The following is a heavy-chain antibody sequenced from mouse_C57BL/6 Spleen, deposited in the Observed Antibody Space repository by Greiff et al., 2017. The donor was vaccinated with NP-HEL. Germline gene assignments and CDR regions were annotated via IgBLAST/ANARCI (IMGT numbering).Heavy chain of an antibody. V-gene: IGHV1-64*01. Sequence: QVQLQQPGAELVKPGASVKLSCTASGYTFTSYWMHWVKQRPGQGLEWIGMIHPNSGSTNYNEKFKSKATLAVDKSSSKAYMQHSSLTSEDSAVYYWARVGIYYGNYENYWGQGTTLTVSS. CDR1: GYTFTSYW. D-gene: IGHD2-1*01. CDR2: IHPNSGST. CDR3: ARVGIYYGNYENY. J-gene: IGHJ2*01.